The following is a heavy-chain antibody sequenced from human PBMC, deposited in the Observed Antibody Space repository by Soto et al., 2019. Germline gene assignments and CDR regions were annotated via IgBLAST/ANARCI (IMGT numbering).Heavy chain of an antibody. CDR2: ISYDGSNK. CDR3: ARDPRYCSGGSCYSTLYFDY. J-gene: IGHJ4*02. V-gene: IGHV3-30-3*01. Sequence: GGSLRLSCAASGFTFSSYAMHWVRQAPGKGLEWVAVISYDGSNKYYADSVKGRFTISRDNSKNTLYLQMNSLRAEDTAVYYCARDPRYCSGGSCYSTLYFDYWGQGTLVTVSS. CDR1: GFTFSSYA. D-gene: IGHD2-15*01.